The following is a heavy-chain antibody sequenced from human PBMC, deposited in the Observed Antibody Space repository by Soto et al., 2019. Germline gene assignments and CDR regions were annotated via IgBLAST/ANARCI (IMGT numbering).Heavy chain of an antibody. CDR3: ARPHGGSSGWDNWFDP. D-gene: IGHD6-25*01. V-gene: IGHV4-59*01. CDR2: IYYSGST. CDR1: GGSISSYY. Sequence: QVQLQESGPGLVKPSETLSLTCTVSGGSISSYYWSWIRQPPGKGLEWIGYIYYSGSTNYNPSLKRRVTISGDTSKNQVSLKLSSVTAADTAVYYCARPHGGSSGWDNWFDPWGQGTLVTVSS. J-gene: IGHJ5*02.